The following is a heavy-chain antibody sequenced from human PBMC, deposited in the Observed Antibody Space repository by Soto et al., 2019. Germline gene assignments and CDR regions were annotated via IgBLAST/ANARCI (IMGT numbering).Heavy chain of an antibody. CDR1: GGSMTTGDQY. CDR2: INHRGSL. V-gene: IGHV4-31*03. D-gene: IGHD1-1*01. J-gene: IGHJ6*02. CDR3: ARELPQRQGRNMDV. Sequence: SETLSLTCTVAGGSMTTGDQYWTWIRHRPGEGLEWFGYINHRGSLYYNPSLESRVSMSVDTSKNQFSLNLSSVTAADTAVYYCARELPQRQGRNMDVWGQGTTVTVSS.